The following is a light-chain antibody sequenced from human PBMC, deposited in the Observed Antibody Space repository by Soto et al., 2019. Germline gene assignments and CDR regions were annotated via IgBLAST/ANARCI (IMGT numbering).Light chain of an antibody. Sequence: QSALTQPPSASGSLGQSVTISCTGTSSDVGGYNYVSWYQQHPGKAPKLMISGVSERPSGVPDRFSGSKSGNTASLTVSGVQAEDEADYYCSSYAGSDNWVFGGGTKVTVL. CDR1: SSDVGGYNY. V-gene: IGLV2-8*01. CDR3: SSYAGSDNWV. CDR2: GVS. J-gene: IGLJ2*01.